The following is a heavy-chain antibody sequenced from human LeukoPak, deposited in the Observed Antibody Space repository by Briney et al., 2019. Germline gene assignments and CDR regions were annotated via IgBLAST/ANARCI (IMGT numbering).Heavy chain of an antibody. D-gene: IGHD2-15*01. CDR1: GFTFSSFA. J-gene: IGHJ4*02. CDR2: IGSTVGRT. Sequence: PGASLRLSCAASGFTFSSFAMSWVRQAPGKGLEWVSAIGSTVGRTYYADSVKGRFTISRDNSKNTLYLQMNSLRAEDTAVYSCAKRGGYCSSGTCYGGFDYWGQGTLVTVSS. CDR3: AKRGGYCSSGTCYGGFDY. V-gene: IGHV3-23*01.